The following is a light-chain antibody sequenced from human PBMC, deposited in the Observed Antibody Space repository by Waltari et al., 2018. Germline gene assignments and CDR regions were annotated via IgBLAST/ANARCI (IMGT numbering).Light chain of an antibody. CDR1: QRASHY. CDR3: QQRSNGPIS. Sequence: CRASQRASHYLARYQQKPGQAPRLLISAASNRATGIPARFSGSGSGTDFTLTISSLEPEDFAFYDCQQRSNGPISFGQGTRLEIK. CDR2: AAS. J-gene: IGKJ5*01. V-gene: IGKV3-11*01.